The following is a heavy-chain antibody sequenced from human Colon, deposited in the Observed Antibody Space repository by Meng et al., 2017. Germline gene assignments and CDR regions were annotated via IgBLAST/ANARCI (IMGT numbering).Heavy chain of an antibody. CDR1: GFTFSSYS. Sequence: GGSLRLSCAASGFTFSSYSMNGVRQAPGKGLEWVSSITNNSSYIYYAHSVKGRFTISRDNAEKSLYLQMNSLRAEDTAVYYCARDRDSGGSYYDWFDPWGQGTLVTVSS. D-gene: IGHD3-22*01. V-gene: IGHV3-21*01. CDR3: ARDRDSGGSYYDWFDP. CDR2: ITNNSSYI. J-gene: IGHJ5*02.